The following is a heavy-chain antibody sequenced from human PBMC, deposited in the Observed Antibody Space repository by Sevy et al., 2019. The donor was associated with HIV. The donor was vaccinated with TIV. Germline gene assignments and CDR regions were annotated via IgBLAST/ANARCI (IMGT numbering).Heavy chain of an antibody. CDR1: GGTFSSYG. CDR2: IIPILGTA. V-gene: IGHV1-69*13. CDR3: ARGGGNGWYYFDY. Sequence: ASVKVSCKASGGTFSSYGISWVRQAPGQGLEWMGGIIPILGTANYAQKFQGRVTITADESTKTVYMELSSLRSEDTAVYYCARGGGNGWYYFDYWGQETLVTVSS. J-gene: IGHJ4*02. D-gene: IGHD6-19*01.